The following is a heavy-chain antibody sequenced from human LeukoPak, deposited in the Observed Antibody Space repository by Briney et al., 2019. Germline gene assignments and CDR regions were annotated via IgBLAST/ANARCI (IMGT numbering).Heavy chain of an antibody. V-gene: IGHV3-21*01. CDR2: ISSSSSYI. CDR1: GFTFSSYS. J-gene: IGHJ4*02. Sequence: PGGSLRLSCAASGFTFSSYSMNWVRQAPGKGLEWVSSISSSSSYIYYADSVKGRFTISRDNAKNSLYLRMNSLRAEDTAVYYCARGDFWSGYYRYFDYWGQGTLVTVSS. CDR3: ARGDFWSGYYRYFDY. D-gene: IGHD3-3*01.